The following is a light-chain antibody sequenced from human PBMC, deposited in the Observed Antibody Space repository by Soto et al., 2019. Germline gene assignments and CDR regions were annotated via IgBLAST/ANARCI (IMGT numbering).Light chain of an antibody. V-gene: IGKV3D-15*01. CDR1: QSVSSN. CDR3: QQYKNWPPLT. Sequence: EIVMTQSPATLSVSPGERATLSCRASQSVSSNLAWYQQKPGQAPRLLIYGASTRATGIPARFSGGGSGTESTLTISSLQSEDFAVYYCQQYKNWPPLTFGGGTKVEIK. J-gene: IGKJ4*01. CDR2: GAS.